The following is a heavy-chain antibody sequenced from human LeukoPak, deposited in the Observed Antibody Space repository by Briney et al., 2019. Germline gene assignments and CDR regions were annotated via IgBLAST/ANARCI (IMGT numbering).Heavy chain of an antibody. J-gene: IGHJ3*02. V-gene: IGHV1-69*05. CDR2: IIPIFGTA. D-gene: IGHD2-2*01. CDR1: GYTFTSYG. CDR3: ARAIVVVPAAIVGAFDI. Sequence: SVKVSCKASGYTFTSYGISWVRQAPGQGLEWMGGIIPIFGTANYAQKFQGRVTITTDESTSTAYMELSSLRSEDTAVYYCARAIVVVPAAIVGAFDIWGQGTMVTVSS.